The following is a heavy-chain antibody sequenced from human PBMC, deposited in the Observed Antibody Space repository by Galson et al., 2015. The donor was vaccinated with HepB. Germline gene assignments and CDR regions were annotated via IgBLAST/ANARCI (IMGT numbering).Heavy chain of an antibody. Sequence: SETLSLTCTVSGGSISSYYWSWIRQPPGKGLEWIGYIYYSGSTNYNPSLKSRVTISVDTSKNQFSLKLSSVTAADTAVYYCARVLHYGGNSFYIRPAGDAFDIWGQGTMVTVSS. CDR2: IYYSGST. CDR1: GGSISSYY. CDR3: ARVLHYGGNSFYIRPAGDAFDI. V-gene: IGHV4-59*01. J-gene: IGHJ3*02. D-gene: IGHD4-23*01.